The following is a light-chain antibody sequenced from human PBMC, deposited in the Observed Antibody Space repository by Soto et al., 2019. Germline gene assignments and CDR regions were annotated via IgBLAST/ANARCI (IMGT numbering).Light chain of an antibody. CDR2: EGS. CDR1: SSDVGSYNR. CDR3: SSYTSSSTYV. V-gene: IGLV2-18*02. J-gene: IGLJ1*01. Sequence: QSALTQPPSVSGAPGHTVTISCTGTSSDVGSYNRVSWYQQPPGTAPKLMIYEGSNRPSGVPDRFSGSKSGNTASLTISGLQDEDEADYYCSSYTSSSTYVFGTGTKVTVL.